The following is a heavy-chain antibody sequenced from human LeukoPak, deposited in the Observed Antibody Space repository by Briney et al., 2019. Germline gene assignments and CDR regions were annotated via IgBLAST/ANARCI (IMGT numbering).Heavy chain of an antibody. CDR2: IYYSGST. Sequence: SETLSLTCTVSGGSISSYYWSWIRQPPGKGLEWIGYIYYSGSTNYNPSLKSRVTISVDTSKNQFSLKLSSVTAADTAVYYCARGGRGQQLRYWGQGTLVTVSS. CDR1: GGSISSYY. J-gene: IGHJ4*02. V-gene: IGHV4-59*01. D-gene: IGHD6-13*01. CDR3: ARGGRGQQLRY.